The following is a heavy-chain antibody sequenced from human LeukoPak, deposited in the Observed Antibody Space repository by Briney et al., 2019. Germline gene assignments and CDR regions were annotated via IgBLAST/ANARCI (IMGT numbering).Heavy chain of an antibody. CDR1: GGTFSSYA. CDR2: IIPILGIA. CDR3: ARSIAARPGWFDP. V-gene: IGHV1-69*04. D-gene: IGHD6-6*01. J-gene: IGHJ5*02. Sequence: SVKVSCKASGGTFSSYAISWVRQAPGQGLEWMGRIIPILGIANYAQKFQGRVTITADKSTSTAYMELSSLRSEDTAVYYCARSIAARPGWFDPWGQGTLVTVSS.